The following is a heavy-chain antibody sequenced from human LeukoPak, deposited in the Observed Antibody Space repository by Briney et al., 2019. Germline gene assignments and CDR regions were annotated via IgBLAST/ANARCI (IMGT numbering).Heavy chain of an antibody. CDR1: GYTFTSYA. D-gene: IGHD3-10*01. J-gene: IGHJ5*02. Sequence: ASVKVSCKASGYTFTSYAMHWVRQAPGQRLEWMGWINAGNGNTKYSQKFQGRVTITRDTSASTAYMELSSLRSEDTAEYYCARSSLRTTMVRGVIIGGFDPWGQGTLVTVSS. CDR3: ARSSLRTTMVRGVIIGGFDP. CDR2: INAGNGNT. V-gene: IGHV1-3*01.